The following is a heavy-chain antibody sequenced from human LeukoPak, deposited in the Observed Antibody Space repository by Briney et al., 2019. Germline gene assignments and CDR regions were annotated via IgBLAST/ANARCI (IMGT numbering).Heavy chain of an antibody. V-gene: IGHV3-23*01. CDR2: ISGSGGST. J-gene: IGHJ3*02. D-gene: IGHD1-26*01. Sequence: GGSLRLSCAASGFTFSSYGMSWVRQAPGKGLEWVSAISGSGGSTYYADSVKGRFTISRDNSKNTVYLQMNSLRAEDTAVYYCARDLREHGVFDIWGQGTMVTVSS. CDR3: ARDLREHGVFDI. CDR1: GFTFSSYG.